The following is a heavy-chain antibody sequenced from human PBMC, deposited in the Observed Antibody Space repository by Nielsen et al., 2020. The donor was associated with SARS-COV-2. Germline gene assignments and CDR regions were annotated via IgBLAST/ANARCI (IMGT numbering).Heavy chain of an antibody. CDR1: GFTFSSYS. CDR3: ARVYSSGWSYGMDV. V-gene: IGHV3-21*01. CDR2: ISSSSSYI. Sequence: GGSLRLSCAASGFTFSSYSMNWVRQAPGKGLEWVSSISSSSSYIYYADSVKGRFTISRDNAKNSLYLQMNSLRAEDTAVYYCARVYSSGWSYGMDVWGQGTTVTVSS. J-gene: IGHJ6*02. D-gene: IGHD6-19*01.